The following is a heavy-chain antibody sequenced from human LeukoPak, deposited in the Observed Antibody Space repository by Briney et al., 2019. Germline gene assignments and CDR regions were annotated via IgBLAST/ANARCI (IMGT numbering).Heavy chain of an antibody. CDR2: IYFSGNT. CDR3: ARAHDYGDYKNWFDP. J-gene: IGHJ5*02. Sequence: SETLSLTCTVSGVSITGDHWSWIRQPPGKGLEWIGYIYFSGNTNYNPSLKSRVTISVDTSKKRFSLKLRSVTAADTAVYYCARAHDYGDYKNWFDPWGQGTLVTVSS. V-gene: IGHV4-59*01. D-gene: IGHD4-17*01. CDR1: GVSITGDH.